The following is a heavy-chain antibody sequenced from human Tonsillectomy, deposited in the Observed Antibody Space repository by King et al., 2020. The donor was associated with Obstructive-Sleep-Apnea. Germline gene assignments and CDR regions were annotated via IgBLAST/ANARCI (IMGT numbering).Heavy chain of an antibody. V-gene: IGHV3-9*01. CDR1: GFTFDDYA. CDR2: ISWNSGSI. CDR3: AKDKRYSGYDSLFDY. D-gene: IGHD5-12*01. Sequence: VQLVESGGGLVQPGRSLRLSCAASGFTFDDYAMHWVRQAPGKGLEWVSGISWNSGSIGYADSVKGRFTISRDNAKNSLYLQMNSLRAEDTALYYCAKDKRYSGYDSLFDYWGQGTLVTVSS. J-gene: IGHJ4*02.